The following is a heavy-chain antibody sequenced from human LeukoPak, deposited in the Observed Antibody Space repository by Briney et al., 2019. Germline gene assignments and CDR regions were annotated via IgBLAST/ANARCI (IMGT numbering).Heavy chain of an antibody. CDR1: GYTFTSYG. J-gene: IGHJ5*02. D-gene: IGHD6-13*01. CDR3: ARAVAPGIAAAGPNWFDP. Sequence: GASVKVSCKASGYTFTSYGISWVRQAPGQGLEWMGWISAYNGNTNYAQKLQGRVTMTTDTSTRTAYMELRSLRSDDTAVYYCARAVAPGIAAAGPNWFDPWGQGTLVTVSS. CDR2: ISAYNGNT. V-gene: IGHV1-18*01.